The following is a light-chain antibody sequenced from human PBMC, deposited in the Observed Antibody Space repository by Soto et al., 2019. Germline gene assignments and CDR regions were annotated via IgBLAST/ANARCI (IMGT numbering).Light chain of an antibody. J-gene: IGKJ5*01. Sequence: AILLTQSPSSLSASVGDRVTITCRASQGIDSSFAWYQQKPGKAPKLLIYAASSLQSGVPSRFSGSGSGTDFTLTINSLQPEDIGTYYCQHYNSFPITFGQGTRLEIK. CDR3: QHYNSFPIT. CDR1: QGIDSS. V-gene: IGKV1-13*02. CDR2: AAS.